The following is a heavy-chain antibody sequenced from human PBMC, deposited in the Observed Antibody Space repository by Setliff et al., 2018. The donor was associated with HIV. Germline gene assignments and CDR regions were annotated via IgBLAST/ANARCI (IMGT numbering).Heavy chain of an antibody. J-gene: IGHJ4*02. CDR2: IYHSGGT. CDR1: GGSISSSNW. CDR3: ARGTWIQLSALALFDY. D-gene: IGHD5-18*01. Sequence: PSETLSLTCAVSGGSISSSNWWSWVRQPPGKGLEWIGEIYHSGGTNYNPSLKSRVTISLDKSKNHFSLELRSVTAADTAVYYCARGTWIQLSALALFDYWGQGTLVTVSS. V-gene: IGHV4-4*02.